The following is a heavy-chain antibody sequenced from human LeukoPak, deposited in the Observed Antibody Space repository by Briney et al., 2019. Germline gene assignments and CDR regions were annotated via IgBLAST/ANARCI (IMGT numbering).Heavy chain of an antibody. J-gene: IGHJ3*02. Sequence: ASVKVSCKASGYTFTSYYMHWVRQAAGQGREWMGIINPSGGSTSYAQKFQGRVTMTRDTSTSTVYMELSSLRSEDTAVYYCARDRDSSGWYGAFDIWGQGTMVTVSS. CDR3: ARDRDSSGWYGAFDI. D-gene: IGHD6-19*01. CDR2: INPSGGST. V-gene: IGHV1-46*01. CDR1: GYTFTSYY.